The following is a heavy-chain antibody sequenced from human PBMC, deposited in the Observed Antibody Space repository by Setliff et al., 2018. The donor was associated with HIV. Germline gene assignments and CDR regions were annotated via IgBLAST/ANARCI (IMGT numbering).Heavy chain of an antibody. CDR1: TDSISNSH. CDR3: ARDRSKYGTGSSAYNWFDP. J-gene: IGHJ5*02. Sequence: SETLSLTCSVSTDSISNSHWSWMRQTAGKGLEWIGRIFGSGTTHYNPSLESRVTMSIDTAKKQFFLRLNSVTAADTAVYFCARDRSKYGTGSSAYNWFDPWGPGTLVTSPQ. D-gene: IGHD3-16*01. CDR2: IFGSGTT. V-gene: IGHV4-4*07.